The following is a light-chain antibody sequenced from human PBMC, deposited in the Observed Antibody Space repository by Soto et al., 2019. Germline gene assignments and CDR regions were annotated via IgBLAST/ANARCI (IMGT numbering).Light chain of an antibody. CDR2: LGS. J-gene: IGKJ3*01. V-gene: IGKV2-28*01. CDR3: MQALQTPFT. Sequence: DIVMTQSPLSLPVTPGEPASISCRSSQSLLHSNGYNYLDWYLQKPGQSPQLLIYLGSNRASGVPDRFSGSGSGKYFTLKISRVEAEDVGVYYCMQALQTPFTFGPGTKVDIK. CDR1: QSLLHSNGYNY.